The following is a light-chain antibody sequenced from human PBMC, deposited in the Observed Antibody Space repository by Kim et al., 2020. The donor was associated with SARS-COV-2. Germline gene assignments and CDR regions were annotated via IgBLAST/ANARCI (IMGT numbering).Light chain of an antibody. V-gene: IGLV1-44*01. J-gene: IGLJ2*01. CDR1: TANIGLNP. Sequence: GTRVTVSCSGSTANIGLNPGNWYQQFPGRAPKLLMSSNNQRPSGVPDRFSGSKSGTSASLAISGLQPTDEADYYCATWDDSLNAAVFGGGTQLTVL. CDR2: SNN. CDR3: ATWDDSLNAAV.